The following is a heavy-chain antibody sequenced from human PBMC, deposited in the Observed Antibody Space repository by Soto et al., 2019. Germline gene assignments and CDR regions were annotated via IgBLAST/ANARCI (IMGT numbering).Heavy chain of an antibody. J-gene: IGHJ3*02. V-gene: IGHV1-69*13. CDR3: AREFGELLYPDAFDI. Sequence: SVKVSCKASGDTFSNHTISWVRQAPGQGLEWMGGIIPIFGTANYAQKFQGRVTITADESTSTAYMELSSLRSEDTAVYYCAREFGELLYPDAFDIWGQGTMVTVSS. D-gene: IGHD3-10*01. CDR1: GDTFSNHT. CDR2: IIPIFGTA.